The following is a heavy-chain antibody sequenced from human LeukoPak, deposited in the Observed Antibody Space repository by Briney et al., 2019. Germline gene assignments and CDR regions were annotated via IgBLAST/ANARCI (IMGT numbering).Heavy chain of an antibody. Sequence: SETLSLTCTVSGGSISSDYWSWIRQPPGKGLEWIGYIYYSGSTNYNPSLKSRVTISVDTSKNQFSLKLSSVTAADTAVYYCARREYDLDAFDIWGQGTMVTVSS. J-gene: IGHJ3*02. D-gene: IGHD3-10*01. CDR1: GGSISSDY. V-gene: IGHV4-59*08. CDR3: ARREYDLDAFDI. CDR2: IYYSGST.